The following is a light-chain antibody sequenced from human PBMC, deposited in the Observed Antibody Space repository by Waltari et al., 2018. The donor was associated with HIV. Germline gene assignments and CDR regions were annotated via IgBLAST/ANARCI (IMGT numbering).Light chain of an antibody. CDR2: KAS. J-gene: IGKJ4*01. Sequence: DIQMTQSPSTLSAFVGHSVPLTCRASPTTNSWLAWYQQKPVKAPKLLIYKASSLESRVPSRFSGSGSGTDFTLTISSLQPDDSATYYCQQYNNYPLTCGGGTRLEIK. V-gene: IGKV1-5*03. CDR1: PTTNSW. CDR3: QQYNNYPLT.